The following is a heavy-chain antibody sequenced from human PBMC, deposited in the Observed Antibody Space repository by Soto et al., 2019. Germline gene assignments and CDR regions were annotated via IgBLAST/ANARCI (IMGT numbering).Heavy chain of an antibody. J-gene: IGHJ4*02. D-gene: IGHD5-12*01. V-gene: IGHV3-11*05. CDR2: ISSSSSYT. CDR3: ARDHHRYSGYDYVDY. CDR1: GFTFSDYY. Sequence: LSLSCAASGFTFSDYYMSWIRQAPGKGLEWVSYISSSSSYTNYADSVKGRFTISRDNAKNSLYLQMNSLRAEDTAVYYCARDHHRYSGYDYVDYWGQGTLVTVSS.